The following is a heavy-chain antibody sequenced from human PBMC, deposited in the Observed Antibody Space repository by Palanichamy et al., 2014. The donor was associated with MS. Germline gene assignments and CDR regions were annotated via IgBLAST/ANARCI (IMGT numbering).Heavy chain of an antibody. D-gene: IGHD2-15*01. CDR3: AKWLRPGIWRYYHYGMDV. Sequence: EVQLVESGGRLVQPEGSLRLSCAASGFTFNSYAMSWVRQAPGKGLEWVSGISGSGSTTSYAASVKDRFTISRDSSKNTVWLQMKGLRAEDTAVYFCAKWLRPGIWRYYHYGMDVWGQGTTVTVSS. CDR1: GFTFNSYA. V-gene: IGHV3-23*04. J-gene: IGHJ6*02. CDR2: ISGSGSTT.